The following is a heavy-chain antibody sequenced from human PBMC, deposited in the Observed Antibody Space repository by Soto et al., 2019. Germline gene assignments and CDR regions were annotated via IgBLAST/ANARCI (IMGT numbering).Heavy chain of an antibody. CDR2: INHSGST. Sequence: PSETLSLTCAVYGGSFNGYYWSWIRQSPKKGLEWIGEINHSGSTNYNPSLKSRVTMSLDTSKNHLSLTLRSVTAADTAVYYCARAGDGHVVPAAALYNYFYGMDVWGQGTSVTVSS. J-gene: IGHJ6*02. CDR3: ARAGDGHVVPAAALYNYFYGMDV. D-gene: IGHD2-2*01. CDR1: GGSFNGYY. V-gene: IGHV4-34*01.